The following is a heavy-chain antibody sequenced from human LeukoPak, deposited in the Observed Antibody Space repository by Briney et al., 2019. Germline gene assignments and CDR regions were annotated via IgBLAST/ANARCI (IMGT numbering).Heavy chain of an antibody. V-gene: IGHV3-33*01. D-gene: IGHD3-3*01. CDR1: GFTFSSYG. Sequence: GGSLRLSCAASGFTFSSYGMHWVRQAPGKGLEWVAVIWYDGSNKYYADSVKGRFTISRDNSKNTLYLQMNSLKTEDTAVYYCTTEYDFWSGYYPFDYYMDVWGKGTTVTVSS. CDR3: TTEYDFWSGYYPFDYYMDV. J-gene: IGHJ6*03. CDR2: IWYDGSNK.